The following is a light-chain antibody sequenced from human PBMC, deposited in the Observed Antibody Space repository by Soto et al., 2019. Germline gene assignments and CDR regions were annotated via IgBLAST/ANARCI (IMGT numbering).Light chain of an antibody. CDR1: QTISSW. Sequence: QMTHSPSTLSGSVKDRVTITCRASQTISSWLAWYQQKPGKAPKLLIYKASTLKSGVPSRFSGSGSGTEFTLTISSLQADDFATYCCQLYKCHSERFGQGTKVAIK. J-gene: IGKJ1*01. CDR2: KAS. CDR3: QLYKCHSER. V-gene: IGKV1-5*03.